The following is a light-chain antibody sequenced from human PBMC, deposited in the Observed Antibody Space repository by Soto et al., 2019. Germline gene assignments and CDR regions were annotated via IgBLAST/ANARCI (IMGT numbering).Light chain of an antibody. CDR3: QQSYSTPFT. J-gene: IGKJ3*01. CDR1: QSIRSS. Sequence: DIQMTQSPSSLSASVGDRVTITCRTSQSIRSSLNWYQQKPGKAPNLLIYAASRLQSGVPSRFSGSGSGTDFTLTISSMQPADLAPYYCQQSYSTPFTFGPGTKVAIK. V-gene: IGKV1-39*01. CDR2: AAS.